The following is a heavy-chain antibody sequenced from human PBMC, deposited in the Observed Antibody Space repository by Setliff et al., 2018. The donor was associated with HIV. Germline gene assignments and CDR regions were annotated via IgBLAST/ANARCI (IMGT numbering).Heavy chain of an antibody. V-gene: IGHV4-59*01. CDR1: TDSISSYY. CDR2: IYTSGST. Sequence: PSETLSLTCTVSTDSISSYYWSWIRQPPGKGLEWIGYIYTSGSTKYNPSLKSRVTISLDTSKNQFSLNLSSVTAADTAVYYCARGEEDDTFDIWGHGTMVTVSS. J-gene: IGHJ3*02. CDR3: ARGEEDDTFDI.